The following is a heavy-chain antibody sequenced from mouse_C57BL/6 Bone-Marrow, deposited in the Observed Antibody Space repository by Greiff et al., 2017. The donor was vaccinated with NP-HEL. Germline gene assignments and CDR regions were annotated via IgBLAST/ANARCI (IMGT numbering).Heavy chain of an antibody. CDR1: GYTFTSYG. CDR2: IYPRSGNT. J-gene: IGHJ4*01. Sequence: VQLQQSGAELARPGASVKLSCKASGYTFTSYGISWVKQRTGQGLEWIGEIYPRSGNTYYNEKFKGKATLTADKSSSTAYMELRSLTSEDSAVYFCAIYYYGSSFHYYAMDYWGQGTSVTVSS. V-gene: IGHV1-81*01. D-gene: IGHD1-1*01. CDR3: AIYYYGSSFHYYAMDY.